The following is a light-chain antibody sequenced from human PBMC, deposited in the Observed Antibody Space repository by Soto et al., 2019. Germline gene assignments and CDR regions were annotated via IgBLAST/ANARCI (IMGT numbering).Light chain of an antibody. J-gene: IGKJ2*01. CDR2: YAT. CDR1: QSFSNY. Sequence: DIQMTQSPSSVSASVGDRVTITCRTSQSFSNYLAWYQHRPGKAPKLLIYYATVFQSGVPSRFSGSGSGTDFTLTISRLHTEDSATYYWQQTYTIPLTFGQETRVEIK. V-gene: IGKV1-39*01. CDR3: QQTYTIPLT.